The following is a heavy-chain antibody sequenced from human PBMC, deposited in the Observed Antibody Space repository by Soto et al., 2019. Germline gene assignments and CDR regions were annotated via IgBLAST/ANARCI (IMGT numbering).Heavy chain of an antibody. CDR1: GGSISSGDYY. Sequence: SETLSLTCTVSGGSISSGDYYWSWIRQPPGKGLEWIGYIYYSGSTYYNPSLKSRVTISVDTSKNQFSLKLSSVTAADTAVYYCARVGEVATINFDYWGQGTLVTVS. J-gene: IGHJ4*02. CDR2: IYYSGST. V-gene: IGHV4-30-4*01. D-gene: IGHD5-12*01. CDR3: ARVGEVATINFDY.